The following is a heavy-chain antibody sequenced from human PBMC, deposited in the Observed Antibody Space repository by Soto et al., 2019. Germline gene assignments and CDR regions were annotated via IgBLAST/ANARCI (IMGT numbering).Heavy chain of an antibody. D-gene: IGHD3-3*01. CDR1: GYTFTSYG. CDR2: ISAYNGNT. Sequence: ASVKVSCKASGYTFTSYGTSWVRQAPGQGLEWMGWISAYNGNTNYAQKLQGRVTMTTDTSTSTAYMELRSLRSDGTAVYYCARDRDYDFWSGYYTYYFDYWGQGPLVTVSS. CDR3: ARDRDYDFWSGYYTYYFDY. V-gene: IGHV1-18*01. J-gene: IGHJ4*02.